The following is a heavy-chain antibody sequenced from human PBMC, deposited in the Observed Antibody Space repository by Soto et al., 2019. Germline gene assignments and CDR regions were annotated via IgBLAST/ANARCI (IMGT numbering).Heavy chain of an antibody. CDR2: IIPIFGTA. Sequence: VASVKVSCKASGGTFSSYAISWVRQAPGQGLEWMGGIIPIFGTANYAQKFQGRVTITADESTSTAYMELSSLRSEDTAVYYCAGGLTYYYDSSGYKFDYWGQGTLVTVSS. V-gene: IGHV1-69*13. D-gene: IGHD3-22*01. CDR3: AGGLTYYYDSSGYKFDY. J-gene: IGHJ4*02. CDR1: GGTFSSYA.